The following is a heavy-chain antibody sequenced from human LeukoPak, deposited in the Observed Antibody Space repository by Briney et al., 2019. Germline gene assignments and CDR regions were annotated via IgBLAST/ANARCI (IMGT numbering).Heavy chain of an antibody. CDR3: TTKWGDSSGYYLTPLYYFDY. V-gene: IGHV3-15*01. J-gene: IGHJ4*02. CDR1: GFTFSNAW. Sequence: GGSLRLSCAASGFTFSNAWMNWVRQGPGKGLEWVGRIKSKTDGGTTDYAAPVKGRFTISRDDSKNTLYLQMNSLKTEDTAVYYCTTKWGDSSGYYLTPLYYFDYWGQGTLVTVSS. D-gene: IGHD3-22*01. CDR2: IKSKTDGGTT.